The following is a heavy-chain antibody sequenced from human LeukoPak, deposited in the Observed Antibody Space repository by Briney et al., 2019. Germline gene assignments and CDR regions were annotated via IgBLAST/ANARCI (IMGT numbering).Heavy chain of an antibody. D-gene: IGHD2-21*02. CDR3: ARAAYCGGDCYNEQYYYYGMDV. V-gene: IGHV1-2*04. CDR2: INPNSGGT. Sequence: VASVKVSCKASGYTFTGYYMHWVRQAPGQGLEWMGWINPNSGGTNYAQKFQGWVTMTRDTSISTAYMELSRLRSDDTAVYYCARAAYCGGDCYNEQYYYYGMDVWGQGTTVTVSS. CDR1: GYTFTGYY. J-gene: IGHJ6*02.